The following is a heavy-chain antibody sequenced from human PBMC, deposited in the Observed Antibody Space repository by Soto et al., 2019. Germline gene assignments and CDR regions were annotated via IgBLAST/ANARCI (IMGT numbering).Heavy chain of an antibody. J-gene: IGHJ5*02. CDR2: IDYRGTI. Sequence: SETLSLTCSVSGGSIATSSYFWAWIRRPPGKGLEWIGSIDYRGTIYNNPSLKSRVTISVDTSKNHFSLKLDSVTAADTALYYCSRRAPEGFDPWGQGTLVTVSS. CDR3: SRRAPEGFDP. CDR1: GGSIATSSYF. V-gene: IGHV4-39*02.